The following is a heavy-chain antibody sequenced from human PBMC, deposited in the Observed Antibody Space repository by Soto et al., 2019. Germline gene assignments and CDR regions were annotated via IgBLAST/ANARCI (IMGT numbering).Heavy chain of an antibody. Sequence: ASVKVSCKASGYTFTSYGISWVRQAPGQGLEWMGWISAYNGNTNYAQKLRGRVTMTTDTSTSTAYMELRSLRSDDTAVYYCARDYRIAVAGTARTRPLDYWGQGTLVTVSS. J-gene: IGHJ4*02. V-gene: IGHV1-18*01. CDR3: ARDYRIAVAGTARTRPLDY. CDR2: ISAYNGNT. D-gene: IGHD6-19*01. CDR1: GYTFTSYG.